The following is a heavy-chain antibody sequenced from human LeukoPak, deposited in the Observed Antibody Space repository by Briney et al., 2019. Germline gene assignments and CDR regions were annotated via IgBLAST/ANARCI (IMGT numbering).Heavy chain of an antibody. Sequence: SETLSLTCAVYGGSFSGYYWSWIRQPPGKGLEWIGEINHSGSTNYNPSLKSRVTISVDTSTNQLSLKLSSVTAADTAVYYCARGNRDGYNTWYYMDVWGKGTTVTVSS. V-gene: IGHV4-34*01. D-gene: IGHD5-24*01. CDR3: ARGNRDGYNTWYYMDV. CDR2: INHSGST. CDR1: GGSFSGYY. J-gene: IGHJ6*03.